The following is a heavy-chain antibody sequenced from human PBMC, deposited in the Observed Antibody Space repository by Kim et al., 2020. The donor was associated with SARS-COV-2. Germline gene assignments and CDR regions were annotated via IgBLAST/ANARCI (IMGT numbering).Heavy chain of an antibody. V-gene: IGHV3-11*06. J-gene: IGHJ6*02. D-gene: IGHD3-22*01. CDR2: ISSSSSYT. Sequence: GGSLRLSCAASGFTFSDYYMSWIRQAPGKGLEWVSYISSSSSYTNYADSVKGRFTISRDNAKNSLYLQMNSLRAEDTAVYYCARDGGPYYYDSSGYVYYYYYGMDVWGQGTTVTVSS. CDR1: GFTFSDYY. CDR3: ARDGGPYYYDSSGYVYYYYYGMDV.